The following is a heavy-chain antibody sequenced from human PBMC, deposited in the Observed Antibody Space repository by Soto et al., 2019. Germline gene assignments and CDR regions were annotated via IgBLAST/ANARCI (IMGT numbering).Heavy chain of an antibody. CDR1: GFTFSSSP. J-gene: IGHJ4*02. CDR3: AKDSHLGIISPTHDQ. D-gene: IGHD3-16*01. V-gene: IGHV3-23*01. CDR2: INGGDDSK. Sequence: EVQLLESGGGLVQPGGSLRLSCVVSGFTFSSSPMSWVRRAPGKGLEWVSGINGGDDSKHYAESVRGRFTITRDNSKDTLLLQMNSLRAEDTAVYYCAKDSHLGIISPTHDQWGQGTLVTVSS.